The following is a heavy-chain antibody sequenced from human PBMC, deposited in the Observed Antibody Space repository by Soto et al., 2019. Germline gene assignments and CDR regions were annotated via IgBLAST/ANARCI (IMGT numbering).Heavy chain of an antibody. J-gene: IGHJ6*02. CDR1: GGSISSGGYY. V-gene: IGHV4-31*03. CDR2: IYYSGST. CDR3: ARDRIVVVPAAHYYYYGMDV. D-gene: IGHD2-2*01. Sequence: SSETLSLTCTVSGGSISSGGYYWSWIRQHPGKGLEWIGYIYYSGSTYYNPSLKSRVTISVDTSKNQFSLKLSSVTAADTAVYYCARDRIVVVPAAHYYYYGMDVWGQGTTVTVSS.